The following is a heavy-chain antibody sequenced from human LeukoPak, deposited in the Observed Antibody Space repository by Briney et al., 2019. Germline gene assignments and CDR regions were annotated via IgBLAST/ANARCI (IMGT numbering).Heavy chain of an antibody. V-gene: IGHV1-24*01. CDR2: FDPEDGET. CDR3: ATPYCSSTSCYYWYFDL. CDR1: GYTLTELS. J-gene: IGHJ2*01. D-gene: IGHD2-2*01. Sequence: GASVTVSCKVSGYTLTELSMHWVRQAPGEGLEWMGGFDPEDGETIYAQKFQGRATMTEDTSTDTAYMELSSLRSEDTAVYYCATPYCSSTSCYYWYFDLECRGTLVTVSS.